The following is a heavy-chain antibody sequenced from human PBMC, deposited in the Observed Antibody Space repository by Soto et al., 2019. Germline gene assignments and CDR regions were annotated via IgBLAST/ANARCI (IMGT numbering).Heavy chain of an antibody. D-gene: IGHD3-10*01. J-gene: IGHJ4*02. Sequence: EVQLVESGGDLVQPGVSLILSCAASGFTFSYYWMHWVLQPPGKRLVWVSRIRSDGSATTYADSVKGRFTISRNNAKNRLYLKMNSLTADDTAVYYCARGDRGAFDDWGQGTLVTVSS. CDR2: IRSDGSAT. CDR3: ARGDRGAFDD. CDR1: GFTFSYYW. V-gene: IGHV3-74*01.